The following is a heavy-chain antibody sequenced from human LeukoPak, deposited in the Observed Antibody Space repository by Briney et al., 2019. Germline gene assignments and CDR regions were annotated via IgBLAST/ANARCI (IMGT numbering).Heavy chain of an antibody. CDR3: ARGYTYYYDSSGYPTDAFDI. J-gene: IGHJ3*02. CDR1: GGSISSGGYY. Sequence: SGTLSLTCTVSGGSISSGGYYWSWIRQHPGKGLEWIGYIYYSGSTYYNPSLKSRVTISVDTSKNQFSLKLSSVTAADTAVYYCARGYTYYYDSSGYPTDAFDIWGQGTMVTVSS. V-gene: IGHV4-31*03. D-gene: IGHD3-22*01. CDR2: IYYSGST.